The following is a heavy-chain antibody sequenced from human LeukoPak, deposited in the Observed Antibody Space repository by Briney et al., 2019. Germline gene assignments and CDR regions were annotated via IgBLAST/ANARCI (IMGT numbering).Heavy chain of an antibody. V-gene: IGHV3-43*02. Sequence: PGGSLRLSCAASGFTFDDYSMHWVRQAPGTGLEWVALISGDGGTTYYADSVKGRFTISRDNSKNSLYLQMSSLRTEATALYYCAKHNWNYDSWGQGTLVTVSS. J-gene: IGHJ5*01. CDR3: AKHNWNYDS. CDR1: GFTFDDYS. CDR2: ISGDGGTT. D-gene: IGHD1-1*01.